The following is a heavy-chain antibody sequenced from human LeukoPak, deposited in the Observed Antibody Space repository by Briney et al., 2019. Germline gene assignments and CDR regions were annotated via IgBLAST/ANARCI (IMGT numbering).Heavy chain of an antibody. CDR2: ISGSGGST. CDR3: AKGLSYSKYYDFWSGSGTFDY. Sequence: GGSLRLSCAASGFTFSSYAMSWVRQAPGKGLEWVSAISGSGGSTYYVDSVKGRFTISRDNSKNTLYLQMNSLRAEDTAVYYCAKGLSYSKYYDFWSGSGTFDYWGQGTLVTVPS. V-gene: IGHV3-23*01. J-gene: IGHJ4*02. CDR1: GFTFSSYA. D-gene: IGHD3-3*01.